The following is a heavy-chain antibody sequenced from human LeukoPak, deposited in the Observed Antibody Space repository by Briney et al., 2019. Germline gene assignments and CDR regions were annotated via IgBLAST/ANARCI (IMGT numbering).Heavy chain of an antibody. CDR1: GGSFSNY. V-gene: IGHV4-34*01. D-gene: IGHD4-11*01. CDR3: ARDRVTTGGFDP. CDR2: INQRGST. Sequence: PSETLSLTCAVYGGSFSNYWSWIRQPPGKGLEGIGEINQRGSTKYNPSLKSRVIISDDTSKKQLSLKLSFVTAAATAVYYCARDRVTTGGFDPWGQGTLVTVYS. J-gene: IGHJ5*02.